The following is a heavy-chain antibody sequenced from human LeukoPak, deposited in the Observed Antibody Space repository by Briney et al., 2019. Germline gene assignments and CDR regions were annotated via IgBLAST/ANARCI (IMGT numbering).Heavy chain of an antibody. D-gene: IGHD3-10*01. CDR2: IDPSGGSA. V-gene: IGHV1-46*01. J-gene: IGHJ6*03. CDR1: GYTFTNYY. Sequence: ASVKVSCKASGYTFTNYYMHWVRQAPGQGLEWMGIIDPSGGSASYSQKFQGRVTMTRDTSTSTVYMELSSLRSEDTAVYYCARAENYGSGTYYSYHYYMDVWGKGTTVTISS. CDR3: ARAENYGSGTYYSYHYYMDV.